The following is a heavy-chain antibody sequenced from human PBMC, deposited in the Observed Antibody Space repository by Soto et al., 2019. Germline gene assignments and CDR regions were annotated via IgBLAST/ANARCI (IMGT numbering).Heavy chain of an antibody. J-gene: IGHJ6*02. D-gene: IGHD3-22*01. CDR3: ARDYYYDSSGPYGMDV. Sequence: GGSLRLSCAASGFTFSSYSMNWFRRAPAKGLEWVSSISSSSSYIYHADSVKGRFTISRDNAKNSLYLQMNSLRAEDTAVYYCARDYYYDSSGPYGMDVWGQGTTVTVSS. V-gene: IGHV3-21*01. CDR2: ISSSSSYI. CDR1: GFTFSSYS.